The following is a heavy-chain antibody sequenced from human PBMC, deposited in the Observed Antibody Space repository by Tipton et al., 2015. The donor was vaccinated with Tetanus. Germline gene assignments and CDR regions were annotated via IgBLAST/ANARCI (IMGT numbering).Heavy chain of an antibody. J-gene: IGHJ4*02. CDR1: GGSISSGGYY. CDR3: ARDQARGARGWNYFDY. Sequence: TLSLTCTVSGGSISSGGYYWSWIRQHPGKGLEWIGDIYYSGSTYYNPSLKSRVTISVDTSKNQFSLKLNSETAADTAVYYCARDQARGARGWNYFDYWGQGTLVTVSS. D-gene: IGHD1-26*01. CDR2: IYYSGST. V-gene: IGHV4-31*03.